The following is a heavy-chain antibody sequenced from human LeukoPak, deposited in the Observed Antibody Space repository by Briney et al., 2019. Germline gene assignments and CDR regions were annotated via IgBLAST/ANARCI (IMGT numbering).Heavy chain of an antibody. V-gene: IGHV4-59*08. J-gene: IGHJ4*02. CDR3: ARGYSSGWFDY. CDR2: IYYSGST. CDR1: GGSISSYY. Sequence: SGTLSLTCTVSGGSISSYYWSWIRQPPGKGLEWIGYIYYSGSTNYNPSLKSRVTISVDTSKNQFSLKLSSVTAADTAVYYCARGYSSGWFDYWGQGTLVTVSS. D-gene: IGHD6-19*01.